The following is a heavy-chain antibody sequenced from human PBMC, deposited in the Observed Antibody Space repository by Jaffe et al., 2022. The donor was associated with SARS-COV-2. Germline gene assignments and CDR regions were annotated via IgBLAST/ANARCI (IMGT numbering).Heavy chain of an antibody. D-gene: IGHD2-15*01. CDR1: GGSINSGGYY. CDR3: ARGIEVLPVNWFDP. CDR2: VYSRGNN. Sequence: QLQLQESGPGLVKPSQTLSLTCTVSGGSINSGGYYWSWIRQTAGKGLEWIGHVYSRGNNKYNPSLKSRVTISLDTSKSQFSLKLSSMTAADTAVYYCARGIEVLPVNWFDPWGQGILVTVSS. J-gene: IGHJ5*02. V-gene: IGHV4-61*02.